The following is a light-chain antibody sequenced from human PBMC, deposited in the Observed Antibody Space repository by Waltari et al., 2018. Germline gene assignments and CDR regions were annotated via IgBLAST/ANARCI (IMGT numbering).Light chain of an antibody. Sequence: LAAYQQESGRAPRLLIYDASTSATGIPDRFSASGFGTDYSLTISRLEPEDFAVYYCQKYVRLPVTFGQGTKVEIK. V-gene: IGKV3-20*01. CDR3: QKYVRLPVT. CDR2: DAS. J-gene: IGKJ1*01.